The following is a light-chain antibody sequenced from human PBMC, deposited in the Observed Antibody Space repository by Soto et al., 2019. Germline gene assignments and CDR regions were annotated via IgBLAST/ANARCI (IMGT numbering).Light chain of an antibody. J-gene: IGKJ4*01. Sequence: EIVMTQSPATLSVSPGERATLSCRASQSVSSNLAWYQQKPGQAPRLLIYGASTRATGIPARFSGGGSGTEFTIIISSLQSEDFAVYYCQQYNSWPLTFGGGTKVEIK. CDR2: GAS. CDR3: QQYNSWPLT. CDR1: QSVSSN. V-gene: IGKV3-15*01.